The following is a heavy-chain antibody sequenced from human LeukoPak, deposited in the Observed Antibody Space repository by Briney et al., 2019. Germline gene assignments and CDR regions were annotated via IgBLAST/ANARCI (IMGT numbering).Heavy chain of an antibody. V-gene: IGHV3-30*14. J-gene: IGHJ6*02. CDR1: GFTFSSYA. CDR3: ARDFSSYYRYYYYGMDV. D-gene: IGHD2/OR15-2a*01. Sequence: GGSLRLSCAASGFTFSSYAMHWVRQAPGKGLEWVAVISYDGSNKYYADSVKGRFTISRDNSKNTLYLQMNSLRAEDTAVYYCARDFSSYYRYYYYGMDVWGQGTTVTVSS. CDR2: ISYDGSNK.